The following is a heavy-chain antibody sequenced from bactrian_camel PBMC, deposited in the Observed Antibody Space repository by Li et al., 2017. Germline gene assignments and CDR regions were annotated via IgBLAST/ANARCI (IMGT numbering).Heavy chain of an antibody. J-gene: IGHJ4*01. Sequence: VQLVESGGGSVQPGGSLRLSCKASGFPQRTGLSFSANGMSWVRQAPGKGLERVSSISDGGGTYYPDSVKGRFTISRDSAKNTVYLQMNSLKPEDTAVYYCVSGTNDWGQGTQVTVS. D-gene: IGHD4*01. CDR1: GFPQRTGLSFSANG. V-gene: IGHV3S35*01. CDR2: SISDGGGT. CDR3: VSGTND.